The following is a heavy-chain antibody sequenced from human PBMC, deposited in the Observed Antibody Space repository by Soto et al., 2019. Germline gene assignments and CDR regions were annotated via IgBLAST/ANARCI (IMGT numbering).Heavy chain of an antibody. J-gene: IGHJ6*02. Sequence: SVKISCKASGGTFSSYAISWVRQAPGQGLEWMGGIIPIFGTANYAQKFQGRVTITVDESTSTAYMELSSLRSEDTAVYYCARDILPYYYDSSGYYSPFYYYRMDVWGQGTTVTVSS. D-gene: IGHD3-22*01. V-gene: IGHV1-69*13. CDR1: GGTFSSYA. CDR2: IIPIFGTA. CDR3: ARDILPYYYDSSGYYSPFYYYRMDV.